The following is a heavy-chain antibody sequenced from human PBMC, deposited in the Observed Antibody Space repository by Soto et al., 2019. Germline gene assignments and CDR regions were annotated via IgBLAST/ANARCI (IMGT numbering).Heavy chain of an antibody. V-gene: IGHV1-46*01. J-gene: IGHJ6*02. CDR3: ARGGAGSSHYYYYGMDV. D-gene: IGHD1-26*01. CDR1: GYTFTSYY. Sequence: QVQLVQSGAEVKKPGASVKVSCKASGYTFTSYYMHWVRQAPGQGLEWMGIINPSGGSTSYAQKFPVRVTMTRDTSTSTVHMALSSLRSEDTAVYYCARGGAGSSHYYYYGMDVWGQGPTVTASS. CDR2: INPSGGST.